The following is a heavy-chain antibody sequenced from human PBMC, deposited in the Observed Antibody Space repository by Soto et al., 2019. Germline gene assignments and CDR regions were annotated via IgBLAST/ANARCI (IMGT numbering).Heavy chain of an antibody. D-gene: IGHD1-26*01. V-gene: IGHV3-72*01. J-gene: IGHJ4*02. CDR2: TKNKAQRYTT. CDR3: VRWDSGNPEN. CDR1: GFTLSDHY. Sequence: EVQLVESGGGLVQPGGSLRLSCVVSGFTLSDHYIDWVRQAPGKGLEWVGRTKNKAQRYTTEYAASVKGRFTISRDDSEHSVYLQRNSLKTEDTAVYYCVRWDSGNPENWGQGTLVTVSS.